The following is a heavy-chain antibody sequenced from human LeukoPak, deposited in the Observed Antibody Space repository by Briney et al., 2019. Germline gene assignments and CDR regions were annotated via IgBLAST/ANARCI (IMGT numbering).Heavy chain of an antibody. CDR1: GASISSGSYY. J-gene: IGHJ4*02. Sequence: SETLSLTCTVSGASISSGSYYWGWIRQPPGKGLEWIGTIYYSGSTYYNPSLKSRLTISVDTSRNQFSLRLSSVTAADTAVYYCIRENPQQGSEDYWGQGVLVTVSS. CDR3: IRENPQQGSEDY. CDR2: IYYSGST. V-gene: IGHV4-39*07. D-gene: IGHD3-10*01.